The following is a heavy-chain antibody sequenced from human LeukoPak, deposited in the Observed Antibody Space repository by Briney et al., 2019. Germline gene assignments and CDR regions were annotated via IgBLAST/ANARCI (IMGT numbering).Heavy chain of an antibody. CDR1: GFTFSSYG. CDR3: AREGRCGGDCYYDY. D-gene: IGHD2-21*02. Sequence: GRSLRLSCAASGFTFSSYGMHWVRQAPGKGLEWVAVIWYDGSSKYYADSVKGRFTISRDNSKNTLYLQMNSLRAEDTAVYYCAREGRCGGDCYYDYWGQGTLVTVSS. CDR2: IWYDGSSK. V-gene: IGHV3-33*01. J-gene: IGHJ4*02.